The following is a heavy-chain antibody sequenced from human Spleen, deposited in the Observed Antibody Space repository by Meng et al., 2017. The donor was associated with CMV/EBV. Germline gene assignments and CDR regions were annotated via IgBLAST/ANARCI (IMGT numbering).Heavy chain of an antibody. CDR3: ARSPGRYCTRASCPQYYYYGLDA. CDR1: GFTFSSYG. D-gene: IGHD2-2*01. V-gene: IGHV3-30*02. CDR2: IRYDGSNK. Sequence: GESLKISCAASGFTFSSYGMHWVRQAPGKGLEWVAFIRYDGSNKYYADSVKGRFTISRDNSKNTLYLQMNSLRAEDTAVYYCARSPGRYCTRASCPQYYYYGLDAWGQGTTVTVSS. J-gene: IGHJ6*02.